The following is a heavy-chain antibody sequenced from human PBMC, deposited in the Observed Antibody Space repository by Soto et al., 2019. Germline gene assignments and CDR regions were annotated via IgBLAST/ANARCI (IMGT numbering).Heavy chain of an antibody. D-gene: IGHD2-21*02. Sequence: EVQLLESGGGLVQPGGSVRLSCAASGLTFGNYAMSWVRQAPGKGRGWVSAIGGDSGGTYYADSVKARFTISRDNSKNTLYLQMNTLRAEDTAVYYCAVTPNCGRDCSAASYWYFDIWGRGTLVTVSS. J-gene: IGHJ2*01. V-gene: IGHV3-23*01. CDR2: IGGDSGGT. CDR3: AVTPNCGRDCSAASYWYFDI. CDR1: GLTFGNYA.